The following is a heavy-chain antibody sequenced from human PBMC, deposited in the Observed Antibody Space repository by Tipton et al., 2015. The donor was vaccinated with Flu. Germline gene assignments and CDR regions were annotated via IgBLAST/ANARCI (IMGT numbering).Heavy chain of an antibody. D-gene: IGHD3-16*01. CDR1: GGSVSRGRYY. CDR3: AREFLFFGELSTAYYFDS. V-gene: IGHV4-61*02. Sequence: TLSLTCNVSGGSVSRGRYYWSWIRQPAGRGLEWIGRIYTSGSTNYSPSLESRVTISVDPSKSHFSLSLTSVTAADTAVDFCAREFLFFGELSTAYYFDSWSQGIRVTVSS. J-gene: IGHJ4*02. CDR2: IYTSGST.